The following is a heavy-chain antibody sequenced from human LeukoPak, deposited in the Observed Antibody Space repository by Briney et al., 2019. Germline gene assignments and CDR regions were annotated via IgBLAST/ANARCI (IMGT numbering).Heavy chain of an antibody. CDR2: IIPIFSTA. J-gene: IGHJ6*01. Sequence: SVKVPCKASVGTLRSYAISGVRQAPAKGLECMGGIIPIFSTADYAQKIQGRVTITADESTSTAYMELSSVRSEDTAVYYCARPARVTTRYFYYGMDVWGQGATVTVSS. CDR3: ARPARVTTRYFYYGMDV. D-gene: IGHD4-17*01. CDR1: VGTLRSYA. V-gene: IGHV1-69*13.